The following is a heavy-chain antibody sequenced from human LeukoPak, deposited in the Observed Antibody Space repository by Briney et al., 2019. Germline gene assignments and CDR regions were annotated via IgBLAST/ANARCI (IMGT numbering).Heavy chain of an antibody. D-gene: IGHD3-9*01. CDR2: ISSSSSYI. CDR1: GFTFSSYS. V-gene: IGHV3-21*01. Sequence: GGSLRLSCAASGFTFSSYSMNWVRQAPGKGLEWVSPISSSSSYIYYADSVKGRFTISRDNAKNSLYLQMNSLRAEDTAVYYCARDLGWNYDILTPLYFDYWGQGTLVTVSS. J-gene: IGHJ4*02. CDR3: ARDLGWNYDILTPLYFDY.